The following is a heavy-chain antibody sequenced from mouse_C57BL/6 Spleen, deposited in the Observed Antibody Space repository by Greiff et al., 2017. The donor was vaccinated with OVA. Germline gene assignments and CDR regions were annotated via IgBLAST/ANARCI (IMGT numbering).Heavy chain of an antibody. CDR1: GYTFTDYE. CDR3: TGSSNHQGFAY. J-gene: IGHJ3*01. V-gene: IGHV1-15*01. CDR2: IDPETGGT. D-gene: IGHD2-5*01. Sequence: SGAELVRPGASVTLSCKASGYTFTDYEMHWVKQPPLHGLEWIGAIDPETGGTAYNQKFKGKAILTADKSSSTAYMELRSLTSEDSAVYYCTGSSNHQGFAYWGQGTLVTVSA.